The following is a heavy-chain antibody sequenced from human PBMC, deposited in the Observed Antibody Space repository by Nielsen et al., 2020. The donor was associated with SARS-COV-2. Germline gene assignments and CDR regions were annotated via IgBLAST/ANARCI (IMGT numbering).Heavy chain of an antibody. CDR2: ISYDGSNK. Sequence: GGSLRLSCAASGFTFSSYAMHWVRQAPGKGLEWVAVISYDGSNKYYADSVKGRFTISRDNAKNSLYLQMNSLRAEDTAVYYCALPRYSSSPGDYWGQGTLVTVSS. D-gene: IGHD6-13*01. CDR3: ALPRYSSSPGDY. V-gene: IGHV3-30-3*01. CDR1: GFTFSSYA. J-gene: IGHJ4*02.